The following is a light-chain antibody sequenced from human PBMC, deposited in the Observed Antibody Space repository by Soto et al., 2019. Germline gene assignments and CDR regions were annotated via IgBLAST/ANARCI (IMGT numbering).Light chain of an antibody. V-gene: IGLV2-8*01. CDR3: SSYTGGNPSYV. CDR1: SSDIGAYDY. Sequence: QSVLTQPPSASGSPGQSVTISCTGTSSDIGAYDYVSWYQQYPGKAPRLIIYEVRHRPSGVPDRFSGSKSGNTASLTVSGLQAEDEADYYCSSYTGGNPSYVFGTGTKVTVL. J-gene: IGLJ1*01. CDR2: EVR.